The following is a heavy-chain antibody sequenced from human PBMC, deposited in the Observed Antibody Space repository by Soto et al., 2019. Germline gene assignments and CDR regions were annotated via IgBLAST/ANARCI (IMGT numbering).Heavy chain of an antibody. CDR3: ARGVTYYYDSSGYFDY. CDR2: IYYSGST. J-gene: IGHJ4*02. CDR1: GGSISSYY. V-gene: IGHV4-59*01. Sequence: SETLSLTCTVSGGSISSYYWSWIRQPPGKGLEWIGYIYYSGSTNYNPSLKSRVTISVDTSKNQFSLKLSSVTAADTAVYYCARGVTYYYDSSGYFDYWGQGTPVTVSS. D-gene: IGHD3-22*01.